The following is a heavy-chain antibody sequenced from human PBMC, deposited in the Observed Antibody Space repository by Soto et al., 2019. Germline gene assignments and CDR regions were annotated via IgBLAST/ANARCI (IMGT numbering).Heavy chain of an antibody. CDR1: GYTFTSYG. V-gene: IGHV1-18*01. CDR2: ISAYNGNT. J-gene: IGHJ6*03. Sequence: QVQLVQSGAEVKKPGASVKVSCKASGYTFTSYGISWVRQAPGQGLEWMGWISAYNGNTNYAQKLQGRVTMTTDTSTSTAYMELRSLRSDDKAVYYCARGHSGYDLGEYYYYMDVWGKGTTVTVSS. D-gene: IGHD5-12*01. CDR3: ARGHSGYDLGEYYYYMDV.